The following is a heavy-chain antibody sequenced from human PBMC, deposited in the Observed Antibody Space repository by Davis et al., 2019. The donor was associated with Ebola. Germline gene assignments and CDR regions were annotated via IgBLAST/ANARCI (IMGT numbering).Heavy chain of an antibody. J-gene: IGHJ4*02. CDR1: GFTFSNAW. Sequence: LTCAASGFTFSNAWMSWVRQAPGKGLEWVGHIKSKTDGGTTDYAAPVKGRFTISRDDSKNTLYLQMNSLKTEDTAVYYCTTDRRGSGWYWGQGTLVTVSS. D-gene: IGHD6-19*01. V-gene: IGHV3-15*01. CDR2: IKSKTDGGTT. CDR3: TTDRRGSGWY.